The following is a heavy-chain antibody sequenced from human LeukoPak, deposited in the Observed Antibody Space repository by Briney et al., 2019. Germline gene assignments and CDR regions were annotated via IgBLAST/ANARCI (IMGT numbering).Heavy chain of an antibody. D-gene: IGHD1-14*01. Sequence: ASVKVSCKASGYTFTGYYMHWVRQAPGQGLEWMGRINPNSGGTNYAQKFQGRVTMTRDTFISTAYMELSRLRSDDTAVYYCARGLPTITGDYYGMDVWGQGTTVTVSS. CDR2: INPNSGGT. J-gene: IGHJ6*02. CDR1: GYTFTGYY. CDR3: ARGLPTITGDYYGMDV. V-gene: IGHV1-2*06.